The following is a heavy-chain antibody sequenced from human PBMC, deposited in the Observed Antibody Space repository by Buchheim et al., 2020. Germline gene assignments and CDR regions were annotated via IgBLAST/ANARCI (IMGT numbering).Heavy chain of an antibody. D-gene: IGHD5-18*01. CDR2: IILILGIA. CDR3: ARDPTAMAQYYYYGMDV. CDR1: GGTFSSYA. V-gene: IGHV1-69*04. J-gene: IGHJ6*02. Sequence: QVQLVQSGAEVKKPGSSVKVSCKASGGTFSSYAISWVRQAPGQGLEWMGRIILILGIANYAQKFQGRVTITADKSTSTTYMELSSLRSEDTAVYYCARDPTAMAQYYYYGMDVWGQGTT.